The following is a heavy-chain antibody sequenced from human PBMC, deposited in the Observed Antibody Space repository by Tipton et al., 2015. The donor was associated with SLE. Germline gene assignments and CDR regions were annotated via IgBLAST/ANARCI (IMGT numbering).Heavy chain of an antibody. J-gene: IGHJ2*01. CDR3: ARNRIGRSSSRKMVYWYFDL. CDR2: IYYSGST. Sequence: TLSLTCTVSGGSISGHYWSWLRQPPGKGLEWIGYIYYSGSTYYNPSLKSRVTISVDTSKNQFSLKLSSVTAADTAVYYCARNRIGRSSSRKMVYWYFDLWGRGTLVTVSS. V-gene: IGHV4-59*11. D-gene: IGHD6-6*01. CDR1: GGSISGHY.